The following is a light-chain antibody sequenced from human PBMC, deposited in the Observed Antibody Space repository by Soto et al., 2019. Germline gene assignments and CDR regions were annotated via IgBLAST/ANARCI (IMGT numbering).Light chain of an antibody. J-gene: IGKJ1*01. Sequence: DIQMTQSPSTLSASVGDRVTITCQASQSIRSWLAWYQQKPGKAPNLLIYKASSLESGVPSRFSGSGSGTEFTLTISSLQPDDFATYYCLQYDGYSGTFGQGTKVEIK. CDR1: QSIRSW. CDR2: KAS. V-gene: IGKV1-5*03. CDR3: LQYDGYSGT.